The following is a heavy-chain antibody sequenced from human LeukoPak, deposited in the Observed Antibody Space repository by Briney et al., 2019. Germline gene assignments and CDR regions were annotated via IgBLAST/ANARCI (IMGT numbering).Heavy chain of an antibody. Sequence: GGSLRLSCAASGFTVSSNYMSWVRQAPGKGLEWVTFIRYDATNKYYADSVKGRFTISRDNSKNTLYLQMNSLRAEDTAVYFCAKDQRGIVATIDYWGQGTLVTVSS. CDR1: GFTVSSNY. V-gene: IGHV3-30*02. CDR3: AKDQRGIVATIDY. J-gene: IGHJ4*02. CDR2: IRYDATNK. D-gene: IGHD5-12*01.